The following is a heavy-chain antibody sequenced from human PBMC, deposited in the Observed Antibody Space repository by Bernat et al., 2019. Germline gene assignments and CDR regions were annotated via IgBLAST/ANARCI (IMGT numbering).Heavy chain of an antibody. CDR2: VSYIGSA. CDR1: GGSVSSGSYF. Sequence: QVQLQESGPGLVKPSDTLSLTCAVSGGSVSSGSYFWSWIRQPPGKGLEWIGYVSYIGSANYNPSFRSRVLISVDTFKNVLSLALRSVGAADTAVYYCARDVGGYYTGDSFDVWGQGTMVTVSS. D-gene: IGHD3-3*01. J-gene: IGHJ3*01. CDR3: ARDVGGYYTGDSFDV. V-gene: IGHV4-61*03.